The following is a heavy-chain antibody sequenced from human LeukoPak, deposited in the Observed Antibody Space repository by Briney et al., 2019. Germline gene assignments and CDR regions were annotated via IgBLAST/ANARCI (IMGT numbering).Heavy chain of an antibody. Sequence: PGESLRLSCAASGFNFGGFAMAWVRQTPGKGLEWVSGILAGGSSTYYADSVKGRFTISRDNAKNSLYLQMNSLRAEDTAVYYCARDLIVGGTAILGYWGQGTLVTVSS. CDR3: ARDLIVGGTAILGY. CDR2: ILAGGSST. D-gene: IGHD1-26*01. J-gene: IGHJ4*02. CDR1: GFNFGGFA. V-gene: IGHV3-21*01.